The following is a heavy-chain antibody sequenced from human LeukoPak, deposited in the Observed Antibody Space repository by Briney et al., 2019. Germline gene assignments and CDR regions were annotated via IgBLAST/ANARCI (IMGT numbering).Heavy chain of an antibody. CDR3: AMVRGVLNWFDP. CDR1: GYTFTSYG. Sequence: GASVKVPCKASGYTFTSYGISWVRQAPGQGLEWMGWISTYNGNTNYTQKLQGRVTMTTDTSTSTAYMELRSLRSDDTAVYYCAMVRGVLNWFDPWGQGTLVTVSS. J-gene: IGHJ5*02. CDR2: ISTYNGNT. V-gene: IGHV1-18*01. D-gene: IGHD3-10*01.